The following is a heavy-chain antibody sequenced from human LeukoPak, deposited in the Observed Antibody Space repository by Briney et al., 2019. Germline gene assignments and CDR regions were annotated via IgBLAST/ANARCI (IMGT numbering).Heavy chain of an antibody. CDR1: GGSFSGYY. CDR3: ARGFRSGGSCWFDP. J-gene: IGHJ5*02. Sequence: ASETLSLTCAVYGGSFSGYYWSWLRQPPGKGLEWLGEINHSGSTNYNPSLKSRVTISVDTSKNQFSLKLSSVTAADTAVYYCARGFRSGGSCWFDPWGQGTLVTVSS. D-gene: IGHD2-15*01. CDR2: INHSGST. V-gene: IGHV4-34*01.